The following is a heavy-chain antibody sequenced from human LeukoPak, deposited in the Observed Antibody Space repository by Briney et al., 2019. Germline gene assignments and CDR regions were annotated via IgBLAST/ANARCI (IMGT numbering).Heavy chain of an antibody. CDR3: ARVPGYDFWSGYYDY. CDR1: A. Sequence: AIXWVRQAHGQGVEWMGRIIPIFGTAKYAQKFQGRVTINTDEYTSKDYMELRSLRSEDTAVYYCARVPGYDFWSGYYDYWGQGTLVTVSS. CDR2: IIPIFGTA. V-gene: IGHV1-69*05. J-gene: IGHJ4*02. D-gene: IGHD3-3*01.